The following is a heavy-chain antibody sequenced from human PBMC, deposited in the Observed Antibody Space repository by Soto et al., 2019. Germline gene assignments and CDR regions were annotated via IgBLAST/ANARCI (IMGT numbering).Heavy chain of an antibody. J-gene: IGHJ3*02. V-gene: IGHV4-31*03. CDR2: IYYSGST. D-gene: IGHD3-22*01. CDR3: ASSRDSSGYPQRGAFDI. Sequence: QVQLQESGPGLVKPSQTLSLACTVSGGSISSGGYYWSWIRQHPGKGLEWIGYIYYSGSTYYNPSLKSRVTISVDTSKNQFSLKLSSVTAADTAVYYCASSRDSSGYPQRGAFDIWGQGTMVTVSS. CDR1: GGSISSGGYY.